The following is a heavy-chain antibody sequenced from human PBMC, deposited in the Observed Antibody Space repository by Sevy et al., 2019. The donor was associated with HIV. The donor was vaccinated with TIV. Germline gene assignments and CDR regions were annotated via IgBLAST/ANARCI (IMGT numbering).Heavy chain of an antibody. J-gene: IGHJ4*02. CDR2: IYYSGST. Sequence: SETLSLTCTVSGGSISSGDYYWSWIRQPPGKGLEWIGYIYYSGSTYYNPSLKSRVTISVDTSKNQFSLKLSSVTAADTAVYYCAREASAYYAILTRYYFDYWGQRTLVTVSS. CDR1: GGSISSGDYY. D-gene: IGHD3-9*01. CDR3: AREASAYYAILTRYYFDY. V-gene: IGHV4-30-4*01.